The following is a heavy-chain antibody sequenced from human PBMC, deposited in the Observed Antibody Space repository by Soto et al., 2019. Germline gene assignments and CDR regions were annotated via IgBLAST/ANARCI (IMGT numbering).Heavy chain of an antibody. V-gene: IGHV4-39*01. CDR1: GGSIDNSHSF. D-gene: IGHD3-3*01. CDR3: ARGRRSALLRFLEWLPHPFFDY. CDR2: VYYSGGT. J-gene: IGHJ4*02. Sequence: PSETLSLTCDVSGGSIDNSHSFWGWVRQPPGRGLEFLGSVYYSGGTYYNPSLKSRVTVSVDTSKNQVSLKLSSVTAADTAVYYCARGRRSALLRFLEWLPHPFFDYWGQGTLVTVSS.